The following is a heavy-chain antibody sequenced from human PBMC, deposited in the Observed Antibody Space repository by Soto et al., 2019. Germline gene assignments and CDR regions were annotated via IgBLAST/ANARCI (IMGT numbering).Heavy chain of an antibody. J-gene: IGHJ3*02. Sequence: SETLSLTCTVSGGSISSGDYYWSWIRQPPGKGLEWIGYIYYSGSTYYNPSLKSRVTISVDTSKNQFSLKLSSVTAADTAVYYCARDTVVAATGDAFDIWGQGTMVTV. CDR1: GGSISSGDYY. V-gene: IGHV4-30-4*01. CDR3: ARDTVVAATGDAFDI. CDR2: IYYSGST. D-gene: IGHD2-15*01.